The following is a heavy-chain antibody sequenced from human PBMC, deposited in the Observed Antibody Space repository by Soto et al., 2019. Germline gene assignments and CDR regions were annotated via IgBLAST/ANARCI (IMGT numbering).Heavy chain of an antibody. CDR1: GYTFTSYG. CDR2: ISAHNGNT. V-gene: IGHV1-18*01. CDR3: ARGRYGDY. J-gene: IGHJ4*02. D-gene: IGHD1-1*01. Sequence: QVHLVQSGAEVKKPGASVKVSCKGSGYTFTSYGITWVRQAPGQGLEWMGWISAHNGNTDYAQKLQGRVTVTRDTSTTTAYMELRSLRSDDTAVYYCARGRYGDYWGQGALVTVSS.